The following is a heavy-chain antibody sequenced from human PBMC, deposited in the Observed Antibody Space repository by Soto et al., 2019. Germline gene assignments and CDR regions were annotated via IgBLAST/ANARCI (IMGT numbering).Heavy chain of an antibody. Sequence: QVQLVQSGAEVRQPASSVKVSYKTSGGTFSSYATSWVRQAPGQGLEWMGGIVPIVDTSTYAQKFQGRVTITADESTSTVYMELSSLRSDDTAVYYCVRVVAIPGYPDNWGQGTLVTVSS. CDR2: IVPIVDTS. CDR1: GGTFSSYA. J-gene: IGHJ4*02. V-gene: IGHV1-69*12. D-gene: IGHD5-12*01. CDR3: VRVVAIPGYPDN.